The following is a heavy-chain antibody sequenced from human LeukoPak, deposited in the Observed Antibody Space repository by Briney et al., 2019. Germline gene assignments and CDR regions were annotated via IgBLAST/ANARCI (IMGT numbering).Heavy chain of an antibody. CDR2: IYSGGST. CDR1: GFTVSSNY. D-gene: IGHD6-19*01. J-gene: IGHJ4*02. CDR3: ARDQAVAGTGDY. Sequence: GGSLRLSCAASGFTVSSNYMSWVRQAPGKGLEWVSVIYSGGSTYYADPVKGRFTISRDNSKNTLYLQMNSLRAEDTAVYYCARDQAVAGTGDYWGQGTLVTVSP. V-gene: IGHV3-66*01.